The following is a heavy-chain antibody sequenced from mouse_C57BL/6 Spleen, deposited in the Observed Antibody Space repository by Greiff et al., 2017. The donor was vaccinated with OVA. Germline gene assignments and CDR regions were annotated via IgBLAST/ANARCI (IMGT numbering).Heavy chain of an antibody. CDR2: IYPSDSET. V-gene: IGHV1-61*01. Sequence: QVQLQQPGAELVRPGSSVKLSCKASGYTFTSYWMDWVKQRPGQGLEWIGNIYPSDSETHYNQKFKDKATLTVDKSSLTASMQLSSLTSEDSAVYYCARFPYFDYWGQGTTLTVSS. CDR1: GYTFTSYW. J-gene: IGHJ2*01. CDR3: ARFPYFDY.